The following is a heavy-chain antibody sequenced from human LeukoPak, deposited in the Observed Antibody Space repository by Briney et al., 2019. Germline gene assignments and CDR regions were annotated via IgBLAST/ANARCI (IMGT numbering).Heavy chain of an antibody. Sequence: SETLSLLCTVSGVSISSSSYDWGGIRQRPGKGREWIGSIYYSGSTYYNPSLKSRVPISVHTSKNQFSLKLSSVTAADTAVYCCARLHWLSPVYWGQGTLVTVS. D-gene: IGHD3-22*01. J-gene: IGHJ4*02. V-gene: IGHV4-39*01. CDR3: ARLHWLSPVY. CDR1: GVSISSSSYD. CDR2: IYYSGST.